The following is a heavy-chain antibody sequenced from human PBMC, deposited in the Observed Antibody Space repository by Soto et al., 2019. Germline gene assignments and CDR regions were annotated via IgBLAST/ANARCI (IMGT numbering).Heavy chain of an antibody. CDR2: IYHSGST. V-gene: IGHV4-38-2*01. Sequence: PSETLSLTCAVSGYTISSGYYWGCIRQPPGKGLEWIWSIYHSGSTYYNPSLKSRVTISVDTSKNQFSLKLSSVTAADTAVYYCATTETRALGYYYSGMDVGGHGTTVTVS. CDR3: ATTETRALGYYYSGMDV. CDR1: GYTISSGYY. D-gene: IGHD4-17*01. J-gene: IGHJ6*02.